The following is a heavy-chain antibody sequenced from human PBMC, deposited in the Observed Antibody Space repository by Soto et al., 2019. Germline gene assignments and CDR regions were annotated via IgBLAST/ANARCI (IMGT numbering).Heavy chain of an antibody. V-gene: IGHV4-59*07. J-gene: IGHJ4*02. Sequence: RLQESGPGLVKPSDTVSLTCSVSGDSINKFYWGWIRQAPGKGLEWIAYIYHRGEAFYNPSLKSRVTISLDKSKEQFSLIVTSVTAADTAVYFCTRISTAFDSWGQGILVTVSS. CDR2: IYHRGEA. CDR3: TRISTAFDS. CDR1: GDSINKFY. D-gene: IGHD2-21*02.